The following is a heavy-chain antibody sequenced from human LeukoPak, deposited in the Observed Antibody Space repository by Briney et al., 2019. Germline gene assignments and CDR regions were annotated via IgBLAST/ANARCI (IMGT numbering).Heavy chain of an antibody. V-gene: IGHV3-74*01. CDR2: IKTDGSIT. D-gene: IGHD6-13*01. J-gene: IGHJ3*02. Sequence: TGGSLRLSCAASGFSFSVYWMHWVRQAPGKGPVWVSRIKTDGSITDYADSVKGRFTISRNNAKNTLYLQMNSLRAEDTAVYYCAKDQHSSSWYLSKYGAFDIWGQGTMVTVSS. CDR1: GFSFSVYW. CDR3: AKDQHSSSWYLSKYGAFDI.